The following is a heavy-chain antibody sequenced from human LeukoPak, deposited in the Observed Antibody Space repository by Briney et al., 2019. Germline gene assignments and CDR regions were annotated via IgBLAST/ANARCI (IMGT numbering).Heavy chain of an antibody. CDR3: AAGITGRTIDY. D-gene: IGHD1-20*01. CDR1: SGSINSYY. Sequence: PSETLSLTCTVSSGSINSYYWNWIRQPPGKGLEWIGYVYYSENIYYGPSLKSRDTISVDTSKKQFSLKLNSVTAADTAVYYCAAGITGRTIDYWGQGTLVTVSS. V-gene: IGHV4-59*01. CDR2: VYYSENI. J-gene: IGHJ4*02.